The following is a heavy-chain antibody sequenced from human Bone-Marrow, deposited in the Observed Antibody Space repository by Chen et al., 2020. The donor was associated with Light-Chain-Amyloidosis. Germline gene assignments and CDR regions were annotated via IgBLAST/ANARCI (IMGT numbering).Heavy chain of an antibody. Sequence: EVQLLESGGGLVQPGGSLRLSCAASGFTFDDYAMHWVRQAPGKGLEWVSGISWNSGSIGYADSVKGRFTISRDNAKNSLYLQMNSLRAEDTALYYCAKDPLHSSSGAFDIWGQGTMVTVSS. CDR1: GFTFDDYA. D-gene: IGHD6-6*01. CDR2: ISWNSGSI. CDR3: AKDPLHSSSGAFDI. V-gene: IGHV3-9*01. J-gene: IGHJ3*02.